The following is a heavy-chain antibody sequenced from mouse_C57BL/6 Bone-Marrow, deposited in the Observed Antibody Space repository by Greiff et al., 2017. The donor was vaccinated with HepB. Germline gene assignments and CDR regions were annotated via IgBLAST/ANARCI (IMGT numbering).Heavy chain of an antibody. CDR2: ISDGGSYT. CDR1: GFTFSSYA. CDR3: ARGGPTIVTTWYFDV. D-gene: IGHD2-5*01. V-gene: IGHV5-4*03. J-gene: IGHJ1*03. Sequence: EVKVVESGGGLVKPGGFLKLSCAASGFTFSSYAMSWVRQTPEKRLEWVATISDGGSYTYYPDNVKGRFTISRDNAKNNLYLQMSHLKSEDTAMYYCARGGPTIVTTWYFDVWGTGTTVTVSS.